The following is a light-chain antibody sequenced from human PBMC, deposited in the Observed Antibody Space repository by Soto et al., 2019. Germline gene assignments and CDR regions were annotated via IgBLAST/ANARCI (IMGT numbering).Light chain of an antibody. J-gene: IGKJ1*01. CDR3: QNYNSAPWT. CDR2: AAS. V-gene: IGKV1-27*01. Sequence: DIRMTQSPSSLSASVGDRVTITFRASRDITDYLAWYQQKPGQVPKLLIYAASTLQSGVPSRFTASGSGTDFTLTITGLQPEDFATYYCQNYNSAPWTFGQGTKVDI. CDR1: RDITDY.